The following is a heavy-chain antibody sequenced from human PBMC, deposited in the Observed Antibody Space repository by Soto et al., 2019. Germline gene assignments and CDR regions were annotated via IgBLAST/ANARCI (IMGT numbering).Heavy chain of an antibody. CDR2: IIPILGIA. Sequence: QVQLVQSGAEVKKPGSSVKVSCKASGGPFSSYTISCVRQAPGQGLEWMGRIIPILGIANYAQKFQGRVTITADKSTSTAYMELSSLRSENTAVYYCASLMSSGYSYGMDVWGQGTTVTVSS. CDR1: GGPFSSYT. D-gene: IGHD3-10*01. CDR3: ASLMSSGYSYGMDV. V-gene: IGHV1-69*02. J-gene: IGHJ6*02.